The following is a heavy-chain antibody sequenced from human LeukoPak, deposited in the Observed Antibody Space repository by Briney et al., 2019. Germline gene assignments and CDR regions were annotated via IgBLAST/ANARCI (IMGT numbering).Heavy chain of an antibody. V-gene: IGHV3-21*04. D-gene: IGHD3-22*01. CDR1: GFTFSSYS. Sequence: PGGSLRLSCAASGFTFSSYSMNWVRQAPGKGLEWVSSISSSSSYIYYADSVKGRFTISRDNSKNTLYLQMNSLRAEDTAVYYCASEYYYDSSGYYYDVYWGQGTLVTVSS. CDR2: ISSSSSYI. J-gene: IGHJ4*02. CDR3: ASEYYYDSSGYYYDVY.